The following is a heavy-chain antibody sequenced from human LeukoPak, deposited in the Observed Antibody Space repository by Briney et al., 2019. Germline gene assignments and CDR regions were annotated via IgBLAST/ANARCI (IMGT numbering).Heavy chain of an antibody. J-gene: IGHJ5*02. CDR1: GFTFSNFW. D-gene: IGHD3-16*01. V-gene: IGHV3-74*01. CDR2: IHVIGGNT. CDR3: TRDRSYGFDP. Sequence: GGSLRLFCAASGFTFSNFWMHWVRQAPGKGLVWLSRIHVIGGNTSYVDSVKGRFIISRDNAKKKVYLQMNNLRVDDTALYFCTRDRSYGFDPWGQGTLVTVSS.